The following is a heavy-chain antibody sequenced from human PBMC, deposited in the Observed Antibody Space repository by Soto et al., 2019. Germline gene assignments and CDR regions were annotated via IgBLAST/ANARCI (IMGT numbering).Heavy chain of an antibody. J-gene: IGHJ4*02. CDR2: MSPNTGNT. CDR1: GYTFTSYD. D-gene: IGHD2-15*01. Sequence: GASVKVSCKASGYTFTSYDISWLRQAPGQGLEWMGWMSPNTGNTGQTQSFQGGLTMTRNTSISTAYLELTRLKSEDTAVYYCAISDCSGGSCYMLDYWGQGTLVTVS. V-gene: IGHV1-8*01. CDR3: AISDCSGGSCYMLDY.